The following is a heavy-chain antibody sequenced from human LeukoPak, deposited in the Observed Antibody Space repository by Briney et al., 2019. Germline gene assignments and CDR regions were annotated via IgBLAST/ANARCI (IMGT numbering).Heavy chain of an antibody. Sequence: SETLSLTCAVYGGSFSGYYWSWIRQPPGKGLEWIGEINHSGSTNYNPSLKSRVTISVDTSKNQFPLKLSSVTAADTAVYYCARGMYDFWSGYYTWFDPWGQGTLVTVSS. J-gene: IGHJ5*02. CDR1: GGSFSGYY. CDR2: INHSGST. CDR3: ARGMYDFWSGYYTWFDP. V-gene: IGHV4-34*01. D-gene: IGHD3-3*01.